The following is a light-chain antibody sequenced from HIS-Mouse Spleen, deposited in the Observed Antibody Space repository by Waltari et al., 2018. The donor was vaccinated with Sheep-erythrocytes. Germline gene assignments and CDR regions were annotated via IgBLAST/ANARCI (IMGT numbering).Light chain of an antibody. V-gene: IGLV2-23*01. J-gene: IGLJ3*02. Sequence: QSALTQPASVSGSPGQSITISCTGTSSDGGSSKLVSWYQQHPGKAPKLMIYEGSKRPSGVSNRFSGSKSGNTASLTISGLQAEDEADYYCCSYAGSSTPWVFGGGTKLTVL. CDR1: SSDGGSSKL. CDR3: CSYAGSSTPWV. CDR2: EGS.